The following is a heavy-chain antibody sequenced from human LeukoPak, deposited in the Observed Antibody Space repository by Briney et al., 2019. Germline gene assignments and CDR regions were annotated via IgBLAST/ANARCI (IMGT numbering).Heavy chain of an antibody. CDR3: ARCRNGYRNDVFDI. CDR2: ISSSSSYI. Sequence: GGSLRLSCAVSGFSFSNYGMNWVRQAPGKGLEWVSLISSSSSYIYYADSVKGRFTISRDNAKNSLYLQMNSLRAEDTAVYYCARCRNGYRNDVFDIWGQGTMVTVSS. J-gene: IGHJ3*02. V-gene: IGHV3-21*01. CDR1: GFSFSNYG. D-gene: IGHD5-24*01.